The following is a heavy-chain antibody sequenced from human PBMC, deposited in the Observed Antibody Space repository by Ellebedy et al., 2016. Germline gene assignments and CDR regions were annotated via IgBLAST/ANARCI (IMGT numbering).Heavy chain of an antibody. J-gene: IGHJ5*02. Sequence: GESLKISXATSGFSISSNHMSWVRQAPGKGLEWVSVIYSDGKTYYSDSVADRFTISGDMSKSTLFLQMSSLRAGDTAVYYCVRDMFNSGSSWGQGTLVTVSS. D-gene: IGHD6-19*01. CDR3: VRDMFNSGSS. V-gene: IGHV3-66*01. CDR1: GFSISSNH. CDR2: IYSDGKT.